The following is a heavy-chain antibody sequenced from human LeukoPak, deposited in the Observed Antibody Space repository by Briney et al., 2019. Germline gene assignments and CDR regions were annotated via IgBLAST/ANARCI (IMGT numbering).Heavy chain of an antibody. CDR2: VYYTGSH. J-gene: IGHJ6*02. CDR1: GGSISSYY. D-gene: IGHD5-18*01. CDR3: ARFHGNTYGYPRDYHYYYGMDV. Sequence: PSETLSLTCTVSGGSISSYYWSWIRQPPGKGLEWIGYVYYTGSHNYNPSLKSRVSISADTSRSQFSLRLTSVTAADTAVYYCARFHGNTYGYPRDYHYYYGMDVWGQGTTVTVSS. V-gene: IGHV4-59*08.